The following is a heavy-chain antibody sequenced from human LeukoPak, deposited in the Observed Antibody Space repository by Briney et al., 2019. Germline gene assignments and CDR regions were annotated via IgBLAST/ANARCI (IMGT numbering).Heavy chain of an antibody. CDR1: GGSISSSSYY. CDR3: ARGLGSGPRGYFDL. J-gene: IGHJ2*01. CDR2: INHSGST. D-gene: IGHD3-10*01. Sequence: PSETLSLTCTVSGGSISSSSYYWSWIRQPPGKGLEWIGEINHSGSTNYNPSLKSRVTISVDTSKNQFSLKLSSVTAADTAVYYCARGLGSGPRGYFDLWGHGTLVTVSS. V-gene: IGHV4-39*07.